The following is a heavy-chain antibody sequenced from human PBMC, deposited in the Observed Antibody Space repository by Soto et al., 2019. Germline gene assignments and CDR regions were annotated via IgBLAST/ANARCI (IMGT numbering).Heavy chain of an antibody. CDR3: AKKIAMVMTFDY. D-gene: IGHD5-18*01. V-gene: IGHV3-53*01. Sequence: GGSLRLSCAASGFTVSSNYMSWVRQAPGKGLEWVSVIYSGGSTYYADSVKGRFTISRDNSKNTLYLQMNSLRAEDTAVYYCAKKIAMVMTFDYWGQGTLVTVSS. CDR1: GFTVSSNY. J-gene: IGHJ4*02. CDR2: IYSGGST.